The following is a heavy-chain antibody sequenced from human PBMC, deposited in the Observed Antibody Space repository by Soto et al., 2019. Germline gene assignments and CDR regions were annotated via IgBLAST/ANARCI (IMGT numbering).Heavy chain of an antibody. CDR3: ARDGDNGDYEDNYGMDV. Sequence: ASVKVSCKASGYTFTSYGISWVRQAPGQGLEWMGWISASNGNTNYAQKLQGRVTMTTDTSTSTAYMELRSLRSDDTAVYYCARDGDNGDYEDNYGMDVGGQGTTVTVA. CDR1: GYTFTSYG. CDR2: ISASNGNT. D-gene: IGHD4-17*01. J-gene: IGHJ6*02. V-gene: IGHV1-18*01.